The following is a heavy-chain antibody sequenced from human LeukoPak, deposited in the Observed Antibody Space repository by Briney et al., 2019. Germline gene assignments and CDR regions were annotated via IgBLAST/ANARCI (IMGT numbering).Heavy chain of an antibody. D-gene: IGHD3-16*01. Sequence: PGGSLRLSCAASGFTFSSYAMHWARQAPGKGLEWVASINHNGNVNYYVDSVKGRFTISRDNAKNPLYLQMSNLRAEDTAVYFCARGGGLDVWGQGATVTVSS. CDR3: ARGGGLDV. J-gene: IGHJ6*02. CDR2: INHNGNVN. CDR1: GFTFSSYA. V-gene: IGHV3-7*03.